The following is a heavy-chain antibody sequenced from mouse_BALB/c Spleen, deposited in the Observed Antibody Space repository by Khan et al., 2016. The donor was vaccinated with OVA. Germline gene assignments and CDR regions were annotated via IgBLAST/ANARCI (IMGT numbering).Heavy chain of an antibody. V-gene: IGHV14-3*02. CDR1: GFNIKDTY. CDR2: IDPANGNT. J-gene: IGHJ4*01. CDR3: ARDGNHYYAMDY. Sequence: EVELVESGAELVKPGASVKLSCTASGFNIKDTYMHWVKQRPEQGLEWIGRIDPANGNTKYDPKFQGKATITADTSSNTAYLQLSSLTSEDTAVYYCARDGNHYYAMDYWGQGTSVTVSS. D-gene: IGHD2-1*01.